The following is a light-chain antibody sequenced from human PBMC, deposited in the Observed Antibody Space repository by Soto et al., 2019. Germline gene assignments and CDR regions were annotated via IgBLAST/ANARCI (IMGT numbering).Light chain of an antibody. CDR1: SSNIGFNA. CDR3: AAWDDSLSGVV. V-gene: IGLV1-47*02. Sequence: QSVLTQPPAASVPPGQRVTLSCSGGSSNIGFNAVNWYQQLPGAAPKLLMHGNSQRPSGVPERFSGAKSGTSASLAIIGLRTEDEADYYCAAWDDSLSGVVFGGGTKVTVL. J-gene: IGLJ3*02. CDR2: GNS.